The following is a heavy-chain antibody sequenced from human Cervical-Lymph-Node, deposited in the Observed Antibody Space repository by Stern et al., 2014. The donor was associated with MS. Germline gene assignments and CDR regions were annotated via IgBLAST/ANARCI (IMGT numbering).Heavy chain of an antibody. J-gene: IGHJ6*02. V-gene: IGHV1-18*01. Sequence: VQLVQSGAEVKKPGASVKVSCKASGYFFTSYGISWVRQAPGQGLEWMGWISADNGDTNYAQNVQGRVNMTTDTSTNTAYMELSSLRSDDTALYYCARDSLIRTFGVEEGMDVWGQGTTVTVSS. CDR2: ISADNGDT. D-gene: IGHD3-3*01. CDR1: GYFFTSYG. CDR3: ARDSLIRTFGVEEGMDV.